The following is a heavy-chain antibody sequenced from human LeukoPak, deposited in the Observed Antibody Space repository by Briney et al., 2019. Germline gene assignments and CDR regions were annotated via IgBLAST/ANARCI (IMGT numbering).Heavy chain of an antibody. V-gene: IGHV1-69*13. CDR2: IIPIFGTA. Sequence: SVKVSCKASGGTFSSYAISWVRQAPGQGLEWMGGIIPIFGTANYAQKFQGRVTITADESTSTAYMELSSLRSEDTAVYYCAKDSSSWPNDFDIWGQGTMVTVSS. CDR1: GGTFSSYA. J-gene: IGHJ3*02. D-gene: IGHD6-13*01. CDR3: AKDSSSWPNDFDI.